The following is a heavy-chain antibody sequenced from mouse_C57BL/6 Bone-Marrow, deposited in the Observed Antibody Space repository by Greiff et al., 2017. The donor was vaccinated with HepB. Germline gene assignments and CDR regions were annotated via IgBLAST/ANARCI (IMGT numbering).Heavy chain of an antibody. CDR3: ASSGYAMDY. V-gene: IGHV1-50*01. CDR2: IEPSDSYT. CDR1: GYTFTSYW. J-gene: IGHJ4*01. Sequence: QVQLQQPGAELVKPGASVKLSCKASGYTFTSYWMQWVKQRPGQGLEWIGEIEPSDSYTNYNQKFKGKATLTVDTSSSTAYMQLSSLTSEDSAGYYCASSGYAMDYWGQGTSVTVSS.